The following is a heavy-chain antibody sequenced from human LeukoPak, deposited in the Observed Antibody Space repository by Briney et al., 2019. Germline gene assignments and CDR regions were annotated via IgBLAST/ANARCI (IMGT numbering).Heavy chain of an antibody. J-gene: IGHJ4*02. V-gene: IGHV3-48*02. CDR2: ISSSSSAI. Sequence: AGSLRLSCAASGFTFSTYSMNWVRQAPGKGLEWVSYISSSSSAIYYADSVRGRFTVSRDNAENSLYLQMNSLTDEDSGVYYCARGRDYWGQGTLVTVSS. CDR3: ARGRDY. CDR1: GFTFSTYS.